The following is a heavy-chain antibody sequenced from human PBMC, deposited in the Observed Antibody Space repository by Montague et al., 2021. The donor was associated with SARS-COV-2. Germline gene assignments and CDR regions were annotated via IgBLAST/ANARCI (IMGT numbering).Heavy chain of an antibody. J-gene: IGHJ4*02. CDR3: ANHLDTYCSGGSCYDGYCDY. CDR2: IRYDGSNT. Sequence: SLRLSCAASGFTFSSYGMHWVRQAPGKGLEWVAAIRYDGSNTYYADSVKGRFTISRDNSKNTRYLQMNSLRAEDTAVYYCANHLDTYCSGGSCYDGYCDYWGQGTLVTVSS. V-gene: IGHV3-33*06. CDR1: GFTFSSYG. D-gene: IGHD2-15*01.